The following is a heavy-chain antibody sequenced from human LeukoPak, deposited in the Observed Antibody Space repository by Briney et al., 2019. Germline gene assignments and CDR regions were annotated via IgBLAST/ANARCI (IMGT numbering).Heavy chain of an antibody. V-gene: IGHV3-30*03. CDR2: ISYDGSNK. D-gene: IGHD5-18*01. Sequence: GGSLRLSCAASGFTFSSYGMHWVRQAPGKGLEWVAVISYDGSNKYYADSVKGRFTIFRDNSKNTLYLQMNSLRAEDTAVYYCASLSRNTAMAHYYCYYGMDVWGQGTTVTVSS. J-gene: IGHJ6*02. CDR3: ASLSRNTAMAHYYCYYGMDV. CDR1: GFTFSSYG.